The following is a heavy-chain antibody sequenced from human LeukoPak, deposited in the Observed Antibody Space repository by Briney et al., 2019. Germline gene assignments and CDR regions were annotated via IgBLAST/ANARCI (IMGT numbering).Heavy chain of an antibody. V-gene: IGHV4-59*08. CDR2: IYSSGST. D-gene: IGHD3-22*01. J-gene: IGHJ4*02. CDR3: ARQGDYYDSSVSSPWFDY. CDR1: GGSISSYY. Sequence: SEPLSLTCTVSGGSISSYYGIWIRQPPGKRVEGIGYIYSSGSTNYNPSLKRRLTISVHTYKNQFSVKLSSVTAGDTAVYYCARQGDYYDSSVSSPWFDYWGQGTLVTVSS.